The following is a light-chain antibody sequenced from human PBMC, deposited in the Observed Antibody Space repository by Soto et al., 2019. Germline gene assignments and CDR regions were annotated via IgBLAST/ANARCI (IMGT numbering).Light chain of an antibody. CDR3: QHPGT. CDR1: QSVSSN. Sequence: EIVMTQSPATLSVSPGERATLSCRASQSVSSNLAWYQQKPGQAPRLLIYGASTRATGIPARFSGSGSGTEFTLTISSLQSEDVAVYYCQHPGTFGQGTKLEIK. J-gene: IGKJ2*02. CDR2: GAS. V-gene: IGKV3-15*01.